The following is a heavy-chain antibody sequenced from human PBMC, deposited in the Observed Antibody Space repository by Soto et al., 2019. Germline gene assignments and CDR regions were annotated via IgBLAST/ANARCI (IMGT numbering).Heavy chain of an antibody. V-gene: IGHV1-3*01. CDR1: GYTFTSYA. CDR3: ARCSSGSYYGDDAFDI. D-gene: IGHD1-26*01. Sequence: ASVKVSCKASGYTFTSYAMHWVRQAPGQRLEWMGWINAGNGNTKYSQKFQGRVTITRDTSASTAYMELSSLRSEDTAVYYCARCSSGSYYGDDAFDIWGQGTMVTVS. CDR2: INAGNGNT. J-gene: IGHJ3*02.